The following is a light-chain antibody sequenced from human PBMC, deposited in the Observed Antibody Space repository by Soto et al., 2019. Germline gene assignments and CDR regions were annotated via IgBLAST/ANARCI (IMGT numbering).Light chain of an antibody. J-gene: IGKJ1*01. CDR3: QQYGNSRT. V-gene: IGKV3-20*01. Sequence: EIVLTQSPGTLSLTPGERATLSCRATQSVGSNYLAWYQQKPGQAPRLLIYGASTRATGIPDRFSGSGSGTDFTLTISRLEPEDFAVYYCQQYGNSRTFGQGTKVDIK. CDR2: GAS. CDR1: QSVGSNY.